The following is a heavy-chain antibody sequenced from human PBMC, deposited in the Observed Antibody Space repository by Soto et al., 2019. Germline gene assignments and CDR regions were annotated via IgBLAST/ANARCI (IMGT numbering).Heavy chain of an antibody. Sequence: GASVKVSCKASGYTFTSYGISWVRQAPGQGLEWMGWISAYNGSTNYAQKIQGRVTMTTDTSTSTAYMELRSLRSDDTAVYYCARDRGVYDILTGYAPDAFDIWGQGTMVTVSS. V-gene: IGHV1-18*01. CDR1: GYTFTSYG. CDR3: ARDRGVYDILTGYAPDAFDI. J-gene: IGHJ3*02. CDR2: ISAYNGST. D-gene: IGHD3-9*01.